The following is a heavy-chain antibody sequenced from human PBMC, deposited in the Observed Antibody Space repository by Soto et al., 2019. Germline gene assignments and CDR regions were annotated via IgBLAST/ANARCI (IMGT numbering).Heavy chain of an antibody. V-gene: IGHV3-30-3*01. CDR3: ARDFPMLGSGPIYAFDI. D-gene: IGHD2-15*01. J-gene: IGHJ3*02. CDR1: GFTFSSYA. Sequence: PGGALRLSCAASGFTFSSYAMHWVRQAPGKGLEWVAVISYDGSNKYYADSVKGRFTISRDNSKNTLYLQMNSLRAEDTAVYYCARDFPMLGSGPIYAFDIWGQGTMVTVSS. CDR2: ISYDGSNK.